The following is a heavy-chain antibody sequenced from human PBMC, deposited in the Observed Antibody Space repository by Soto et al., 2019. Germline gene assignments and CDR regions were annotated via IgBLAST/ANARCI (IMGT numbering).Heavy chain of an antibody. CDR3: SSLAGSRIVY. J-gene: IGHJ4*02. V-gene: IGHV1-3*01. CDR2: IDVGTGNT. Sequence: QVQLVQSGAEMKRPGASVKVSCKASGYTFTTYPIHWVRQAPGQGLEWMGWIDVGTGNTKYSQKFQGRVAITRDTSASTAYVEHSSLRSEDMAVYYCSSLAGSRIVYWVQGTMVAVSS. CDR1: GYTFTTYP. D-gene: IGHD2-15*01.